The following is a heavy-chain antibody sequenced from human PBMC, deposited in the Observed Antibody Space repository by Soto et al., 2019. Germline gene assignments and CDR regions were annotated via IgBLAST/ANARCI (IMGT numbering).Heavy chain of an antibody. CDR3: ARIGSGIDY. CDR1: GGSISSSAYY. Sequence: QLLESGPGLVKPSETLSLTCTVSGGSISSSAYYWGWIRQPPGKGLEWIAYISYSGNTNYNPSLRSRVTISVDASENQFSLKLSSVTAADTALYYCARIGSGIDYWGQGTLVTVSS. V-gene: IGHV4-39*01. D-gene: IGHD3-10*01. CDR2: ISYSGNT. J-gene: IGHJ4*02.